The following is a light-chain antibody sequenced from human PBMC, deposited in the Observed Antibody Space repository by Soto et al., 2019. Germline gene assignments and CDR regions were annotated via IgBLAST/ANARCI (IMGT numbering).Light chain of an antibody. CDR3: SSDGGSSNV. CDR2: EVN. V-gene: IGLV2-8*01. CDR1: SSDVGGYNY. J-gene: IGLJ1*01. Sequence: QSALTQPPSASGSPGQSVAISCTGTSSDVGGYNYVSWYQQHPGKAPKLMIYEVNKRPSGVPDRFSGSKSGNTASLTVSGLPAEDEAYYYCSSDGGSSNVFGTGTKLTVL.